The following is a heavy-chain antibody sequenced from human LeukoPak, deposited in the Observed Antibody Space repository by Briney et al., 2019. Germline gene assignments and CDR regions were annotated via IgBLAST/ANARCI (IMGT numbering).Heavy chain of an antibody. V-gene: IGHV3-48*04. D-gene: IGHD4-17*01. J-gene: IGHJ4*02. Sequence: GGSLRLSCAASGCTFSSFSMNGVHQAPGKGLEGTSYITRSSGSTYYADSVKGRFTIFRENAKNSLYLQMHSLRAEDTAVYYCARVIGSYGDSAYWGQGTLVTVSS. CDR3: ARVIGSYGDSAY. CDR1: GCTFSSFS. CDR2: ITRSSGST.